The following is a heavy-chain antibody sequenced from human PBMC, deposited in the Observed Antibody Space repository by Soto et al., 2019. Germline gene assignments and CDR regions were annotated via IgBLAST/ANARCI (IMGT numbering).Heavy chain of an antibody. V-gene: IGHV1-69*13. J-gene: IGHJ4*02. CDR2: IIPIFGTA. CDR3: ARGWSYDILTGYSY. D-gene: IGHD3-9*01. Sequence: SVKVSCKASGGTFSSYAISWVRQAPGQGLEWMGGIIPIFGTANYAQKFQGRVTITADESTSTAYMELSSLRSEDTAVYYCARGWSYDILTGYSYWGQGTLVTVSS. CDR1: GGTFSSYA.